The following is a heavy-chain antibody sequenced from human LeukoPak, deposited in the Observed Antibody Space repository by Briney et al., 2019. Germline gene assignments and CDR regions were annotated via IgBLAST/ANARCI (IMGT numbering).Heavy chain of an antibody. CDR3: CIVVVPAAIRGSSWFDDAFDI. CDR2: IRSKAYGGTT. D-gene: IGHD2-2*02. J-gene: IGHJ3*02. Sequence: GGSLRLSCTASGFTFGDYAMSWVRQAPGKGLEWVGFIRSKAYGGTTEYAASVKGRFTISRDDSKSIAYLQMNSLKTEDTAVYCCCIVVVPAAIRGSSWFDDAFDIWGQGTMVTVSS. CDR1: GFTFGDYA. V-gene: IGHV3-49*04.